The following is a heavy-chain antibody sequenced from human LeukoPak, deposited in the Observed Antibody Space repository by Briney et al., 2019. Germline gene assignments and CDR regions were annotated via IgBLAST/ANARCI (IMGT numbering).Heavy chain of an antibody. CDR2: IHPTDGST. Sequence: ASVKVSCKTSGYTFSTYYMHWVRQAPGQGLEWRGIIHPTDGSTSYTQKIQGRVTMTRDTATGTVYLELSSLRSEDTAVYWCARANGGGLDYWGQGTLITVSS. J-gene: IGHJ4*02. D-gene: IGHD3-10*01. CDR3: ARANGGGLDY. V-gene: IGHV1-46*01. CDR1: GYTFSTYY.